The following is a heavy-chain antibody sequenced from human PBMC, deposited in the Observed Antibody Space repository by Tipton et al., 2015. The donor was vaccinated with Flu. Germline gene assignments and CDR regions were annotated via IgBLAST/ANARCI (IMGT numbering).Heavy chain of an antibody. CDR1: GYTFTSYG. CDR2: ISAYNGNT. Sequence: QSGAEVKKPGASVKVSCKASGYTFTSYGISWVRQAPGQGLEWMGWISAYNGNTNYAQKLQGRVTMTTDTSTSTAYMELSRLRSDDTAVYYCASLVGATTLWAYYFDYWGQGTLVTVSS. V-gene: IGHV1-18*04. CDR3: ASLVGATTLWAYYFDY. D-gene: IGHD1-26*01. J-gene: IGHJ4*02.